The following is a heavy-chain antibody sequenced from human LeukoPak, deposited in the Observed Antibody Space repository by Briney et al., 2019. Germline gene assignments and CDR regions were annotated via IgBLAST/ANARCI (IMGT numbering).Heavy chain of an antibody. J-gene: IGHJ4*02. V-gene: IGHV1-8*01. CDR2: MNPNSGNT. D-gene: IGHD3-10*01. CDR3: ARDLIGELCDY. CDR1: GYTFTSYD. Sequence: ASVKVSCKASGYTFTSYDINWVRQATGQGLEWMGWMNPNSGNTGYAQKFQGRVTMTRDTSISTAYMELSRLRSDDTAVYYCARDLIGELCDYWGQGTLVTVSS.